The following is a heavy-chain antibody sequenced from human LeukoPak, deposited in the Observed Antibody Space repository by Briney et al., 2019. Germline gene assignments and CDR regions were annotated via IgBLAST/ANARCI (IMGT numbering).Heavy chain of an antibody. Sequence: GGSLRLSCAASGFTFSSYWMSWVRQAPGKGLEWVANIKQDGSEKYYVDSVKGRFTISRDNAKNSLYLQMNSLRAEDTAVYYCAREDSSGYYYLRGDAFDIWGQGTMVTVSS. CDR3: AREDSSGYYYLRGDAFDI. CDR2: IKQDGSEK. D-gene: IGHD3-22*01. J-gene: IGHJ3*02. V-gene: IGHV3-7*01. CDR1: GFTFSSYW.